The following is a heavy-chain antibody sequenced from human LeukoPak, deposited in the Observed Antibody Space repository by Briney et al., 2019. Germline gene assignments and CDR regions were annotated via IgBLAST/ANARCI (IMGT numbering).Heavy chain of an antibody. J-gene: IGHJ4*02. CDR2: IYYSGST. Sequence: PSETLSLTCTVSGGSISSYYWSWIRLPPGKGLEWIAYIYYSGSTNYNPSLKSRVTISLDTSKNQFSLKLRSVTAADTAVYYCARDVLWFGELLSPPHFDYWGQGTLVTVSS. CDR3: ARDVLWFGELLSPPHFDY. D-gene: IGHD3-10*01. CDR1: GGSISSYY. V-gene: IGHV4-59*12.